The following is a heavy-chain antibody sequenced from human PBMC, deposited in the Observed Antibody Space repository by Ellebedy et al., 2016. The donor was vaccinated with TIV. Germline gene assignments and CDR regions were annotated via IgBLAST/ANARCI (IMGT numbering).Heavy chain of an antibody. D-gene: IGHD6-19*01. Sequence: GESLKISCTASGFTFGDYALSWFRQAPGKGLECVGFIRSKAYRGTTEYAASLKGRFTISRDESKSIAYLQMNSLKTEDTAVYYCARDPGIAVAGLPNYFDYWGQGALVTVSS. V-gene: IGHV3-49*03. CDR1: GFTFGDYA. J-gene: IGHJ4*02. CDR2: IRSKAYRGTT. CDR3: ARDPGIAVAGLPNYFDY.